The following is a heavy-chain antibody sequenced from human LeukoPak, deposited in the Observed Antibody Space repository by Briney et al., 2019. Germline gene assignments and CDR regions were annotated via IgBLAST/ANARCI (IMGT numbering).Heavy chain of an antibody. CDR2: IFHSGTT. J-gene: IGHJ6*03. D-gene: IGHD6-13*01. CDR3: AREAPSSWYRDYYYYMDV. V-gene: IGHV4-34*12. Sequence: PSETLSLTCAVYGGSFSGYYWSWIRQPPGKGLEWIGSIFHSGTTYYNPSLRSRVTISVDTSKNQFSLKLSSVTAADTAVYYCAREAPSSWYRDYYYYMDVWGKGTTVTVSS. CDR1: GGSFSGYY.